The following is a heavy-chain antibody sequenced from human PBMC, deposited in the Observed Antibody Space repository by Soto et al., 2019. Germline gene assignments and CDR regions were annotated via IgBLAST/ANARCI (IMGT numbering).Heavy chain of an antibody. D-gene: IGHD6-19*01. J-gene: IGHJ4*02. CDR3: ARVSNPSGYSSGRDVELDS. V-gene: IGHV1-46*01. Sequence: ASVKVSCKASGYTFTRYYMHWVRQAPGQGLEWMGIINPSGGSTTYAQKFQGRVTMTRDTSASTVYMELSSLRSEDTAMYYCARVSNPSGYSSGRDVELDSWGQGTLVTVSS. CDR2: INPSGGST. CDR1: GYTFTRYY.